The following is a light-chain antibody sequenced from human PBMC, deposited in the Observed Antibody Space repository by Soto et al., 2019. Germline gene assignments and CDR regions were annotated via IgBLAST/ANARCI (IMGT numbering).Light chain of an antibody. V-gene: IGKV3-20*01. J-gene: IGKJ1*01. CDR3: LQDYNYPRT. CDR1: QSVSTS. CDR2: GAS. Sequence: EVVLTQSPGTLSLSPGERATLSCRASQSVSTSVGWYQQKPGQAPRLLIYGASNRATGIPDRFSGSGSGTDFTLTISRLEPEDFATYYCLQDYNYPRTFGQGTKVDIK.